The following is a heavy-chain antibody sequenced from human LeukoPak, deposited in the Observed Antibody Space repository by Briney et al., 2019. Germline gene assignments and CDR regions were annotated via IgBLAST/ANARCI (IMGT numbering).Heavy chain of an antibody. D-gene: IGHD3-10*01. Sequence: ASVKVSCKASGYTFTSYAMHWVRQAPGQRLEWMGWINAGNGNTRYSQKFQGRVTITRDTSASAAYMELSSLRSEDTAVYYCARVTSSGSYLMFDYWGQGTLVTVSS. CDR3: ARVTSSGSYLMFDY. V-gene: IGHV1-3*01. CDR1: GYTFTSYA. CDR2: INAGNGNT. J-gene: IGHJ4*02.